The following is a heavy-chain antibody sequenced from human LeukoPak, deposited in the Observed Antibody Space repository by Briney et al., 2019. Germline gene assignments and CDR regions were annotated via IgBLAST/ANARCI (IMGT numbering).Heavy chain of an antibody. V-gene: IGHV3-48*01. CDR3: ARVGTGLRVSSGYRLDY. CDR2: ISSSSSTI. D-gene: IGHD3-22*01. Sequence: HPGGSLRLSCAASGFTFSSYSMNWVRQAPGKGLEWVSYISSSSSTIYYADSVKGRFTISRDNAKNSLYLQMNSLRAEDTAVYHCARVGTGLRVSSGYRLDYWGQGTLVTVSS. CDR1: GFTFSSYS. J-gene: IGHJ4*02.